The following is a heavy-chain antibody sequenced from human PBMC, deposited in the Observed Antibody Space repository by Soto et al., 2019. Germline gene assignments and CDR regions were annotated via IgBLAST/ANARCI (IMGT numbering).Heavy chain of an antibody. V-gene: IGHV3-23*01. J-gene: IGHJ6*02. Sequence: GGSLRLSCAASGFTFSSYAMSWVRQAPGKGLEWVSAISGSGGSTYYADSVKGRFTISRDNSKNTLYLQMNSLRAEDTAVYYCAKKGQESGSYYYYGMDVWGQGTTVTVSS. CDR1: GFTFSSYA. CDR3: AKKGQESGSYYYYGMDV. CDR2: ISGSGGST. D-gene: IGHD1-26*01.